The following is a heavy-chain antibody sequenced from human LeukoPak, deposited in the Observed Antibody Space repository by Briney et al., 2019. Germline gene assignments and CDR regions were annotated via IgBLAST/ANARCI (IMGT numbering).Heavy chain of an antibody. Sequence: GRSLRLSCAASGFSFDDYAMHWVRQAPGKGLEWVSGINWNSGNIDYADSVKGRFTLSRDNAKNSLYLQMNSLRAEDTALYYCASSRQGYYYYYGMDVWGQGTTVTVSS. D-gene: IGHD6-13*01. CDR2: INWNSGNI. J-gene: IGHJ6*02. CDR1: GFSFDDYA. V-gene: IGHV3-9*01. CDR3: ASSRQGYYYYYGMDV.